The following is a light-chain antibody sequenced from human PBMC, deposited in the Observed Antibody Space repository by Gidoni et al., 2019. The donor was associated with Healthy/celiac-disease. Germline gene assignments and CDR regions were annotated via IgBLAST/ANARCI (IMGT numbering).Light chain of an antibody. V-gene: IGKV1-39*01. J-gene: IGKJ1*01. Sequence: DIQMTQSPSSLSASVGDRVTITCRASQSISSYLNGYQQKPGQAPKLLIYAASSLQSGVPSRCSGSGSGTDFTLTISSLQPEDFATYYCQQSYSTPWTFGQGTKVEIK. CDR3: QQSYSTPWT. CDR2: AAS. CDR1: QSISSY.